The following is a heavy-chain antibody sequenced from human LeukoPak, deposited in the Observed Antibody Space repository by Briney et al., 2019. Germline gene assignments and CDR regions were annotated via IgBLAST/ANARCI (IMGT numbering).Heavy chain of an antibody. D-gene: IGHD3-9*01. J-gene: IGHJ4*02. CDR3: ATEGSYYDILTGYSNPTNY. Sequence: GGSLRLSCAASGFTFSSYAMSWVRQAPGKGLERVSAISGSGGSTYYADSAKGRFTISRDNSKNTLYLQMNSLRAEDTAVYYCATEGSYYDILTGYSNPTNYWGQGTLVTVSS. V-gene: IGHV3-23*01. CDR2: ISGSGGST. CDR1: GFTFSSYA.